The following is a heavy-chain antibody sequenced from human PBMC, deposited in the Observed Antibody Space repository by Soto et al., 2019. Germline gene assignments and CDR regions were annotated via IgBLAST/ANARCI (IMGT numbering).Heavy chain of an antibody. D-gene: IGHD3-22*01. CDR1: GFTFSSYG. Sequence: QVQLVESGGGVVQPGRSLRLSCAASGFTFSSYGMHWVRQAPGKGLEWVAVIWYDGSNKYYADSVKGRFTISRDNSKNTLYLQMNSLRAEDTAVYYCARGRYYDSSGYYYTISDAFDIWGQGTMVTVSS. V-gene: IGHV3-33*01. CDR2: IWYDGSNK. J-gene: IGHJ3*02. CDR3: ARGRYYDSSGYYYTISDAFDI.